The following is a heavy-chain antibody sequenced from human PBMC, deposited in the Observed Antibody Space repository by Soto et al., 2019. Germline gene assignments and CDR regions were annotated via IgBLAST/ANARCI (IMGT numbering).Heavy chain of an antibody. CDR3: ARVNYGDYPLFDY. CDR2: IYYSGST. CDR1: GGSISSGGYY. Sequence: SETLSLTCTVSGGSISSGGYYWSWIRQHPGKGLEWIGYIYYSGSTYYNPSLKSRVTISVDTSKNQFSLKLSSVTAADTAVYYCARVNYGDYPLFDYWGQGTLVTVSS. J-gene: IGHJ4*02. V-gene: IGHV4-31*03. D-gene: IGHD4-17*01.